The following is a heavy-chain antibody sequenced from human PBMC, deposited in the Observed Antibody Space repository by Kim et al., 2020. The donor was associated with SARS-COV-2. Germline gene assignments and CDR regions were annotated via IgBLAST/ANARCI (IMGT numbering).Heavy chain of an antibody. CDR2: IYYSGST. CDR1: GGSISSYY. CDR3: ARDHQISGAPFDP. J-gene: IGHJ5*02. V-gene: IGHV4-59*13. D-gene: IGHD1-26*01. Sequence: SETLSLTCTVSGGSISSYYWSWIRQPPGKGLEWIGYIYYSGSTNYNPSLKSRVTISVDTSKNQFSLKLSSVTAADTAVYYCARDHQISGAPFDPWGQGTLVTVSS.